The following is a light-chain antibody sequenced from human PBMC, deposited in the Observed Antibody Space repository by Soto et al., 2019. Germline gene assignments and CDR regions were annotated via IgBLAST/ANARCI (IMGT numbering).Light chain of an antibody. CDR3: SSYTSSSTLV. V-gene: IGLV2-14*01. J-gene: IGLJ2*01. CDR2: EVS. CDR1: SSDVDSYNY. Sequence: QSALTQPASVSGSPGQSITISCTGTSSDVDSYNYVSWYQQHPGKAPKLMIYEVSNRPSGVSNRFSGSKSGNTASLTISGLQAEDEADYYCSSYTSSSTLVFGGGTQLTVL.